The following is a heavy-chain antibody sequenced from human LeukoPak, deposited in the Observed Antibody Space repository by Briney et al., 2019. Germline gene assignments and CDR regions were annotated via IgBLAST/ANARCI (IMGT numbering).Heavy chain of an antibody. J-gene: IGHJ4*02. V-gene: IGHV1-18*01. D-gene: IGHD2-2*01. CDR2: ISAYNGNT. CDR3: ARDRVVPAATLEYYFDY. CDR1: GYTFTRYG. Sequence: GASVKVSCKASGYTFTRYGIRWVRQAPVQGLEWMGWISAYNGNTNYAQKLQGRVTMTTDTSTSTAYMELRSLRSDDTAVYYCARDRVVPAATLEYYFDYWGQGTLVTVSS.